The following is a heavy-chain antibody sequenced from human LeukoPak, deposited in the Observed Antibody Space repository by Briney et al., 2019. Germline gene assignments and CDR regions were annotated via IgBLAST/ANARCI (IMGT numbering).Heavy chain of an antibody. CDR2: TFTTGST. V-gene: IGHV4-61*02. CDR1: GGSISSASYY. J-gene: IGHJ4*02. CDR3: ARGRSLGLLDY. Sequence: SETLSLTCSVSGGSISSASYYWSWIRQPAGKGLEWIGRTFTTGSTKYNPSLKSRVTISVDTSKNQFSLKLSSVTAADTAVYYCARGRSLGLLDYWGQGTLVTVSS. D-gene: IGHD3-3*02.